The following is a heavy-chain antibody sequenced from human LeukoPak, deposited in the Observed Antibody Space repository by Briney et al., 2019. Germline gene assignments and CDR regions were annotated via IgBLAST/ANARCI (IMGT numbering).Heavy chain of an antibody. CDR3: ASVRQAK. J-gene: IGHJ4*02. CDR1: GYTLTDYY. V-gene: IGHV1-2*02. D-gene: IGHD2/OR15-2a*01. CDR2: INPNSGAT. Sequence: ASVTVSCKASGYTLTDYYMHWVRQAPGQGLEWMGWINPNSGATNYAQKFQGRVTMTRDTSISTAYMELSRLTSDDTAIYYCASVRQAKWGQGTLVTVSS.